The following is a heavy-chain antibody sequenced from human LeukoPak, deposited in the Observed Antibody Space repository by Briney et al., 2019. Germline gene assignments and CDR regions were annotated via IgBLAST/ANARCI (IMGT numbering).Heavy chain of an antibody. J-gene: IGHJ4*02. D-gene: IGHD6-19*01. V-gene: IGHV4-59*01. Sequence: KPSETLSLTCTVSGLSMSLYYWNWIRQFPGKGLEWIGYIDYSGSTKSNPSLKSRLTISIETSKNQFSLKLSSVTAADTAVYYCAAALVVAGQTNWGQGTLVTVSS. CDR1: GLSMSLYY. CDR2: IDYSGST. CDR3: AAALVVAGQTN.